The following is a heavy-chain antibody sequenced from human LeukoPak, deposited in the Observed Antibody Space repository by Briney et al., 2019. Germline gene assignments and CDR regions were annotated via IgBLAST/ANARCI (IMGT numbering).Heavy chain of an antibody. CDR2: IYYSGST. J-gene: IGHJ4*02. V-gene: IGHV4-39*01. CDR1: GGSISSSSYY. Sequence: SETLSLTCTVSGGSISSSSYYWGWIRQPPGKGLEWIGSIYYSGSTYYNPSLKSRVTISVDTSKNQFSLKLSSVTAADTAVCYCATYDYVWGTEYFFDYWGQGTLVTVSS. D-gene: IGHD3-16*01. CDR3: ATYDYVWGTEYFFDY.